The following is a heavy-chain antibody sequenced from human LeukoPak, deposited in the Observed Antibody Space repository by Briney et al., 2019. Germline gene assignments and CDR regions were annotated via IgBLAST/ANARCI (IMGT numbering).Heavy chain of an antibody. J-gene: IGHJ4*02. Sequence: SETLSLTCTVSGGSISSYYWSWIRQPAGKGLEWIGRIYISGSTKYNPSLESRVTISLDASKSQFALKLSSVTAADTAVYYCARDLRGVTADWGQGTLLTVSS. V-gene: IGHV4-4*07. D-gene: IGHD3-10*01. CDR2: IYISGST. CDR1: GGSISSYY. CDR3: ARDLRGVTAD.